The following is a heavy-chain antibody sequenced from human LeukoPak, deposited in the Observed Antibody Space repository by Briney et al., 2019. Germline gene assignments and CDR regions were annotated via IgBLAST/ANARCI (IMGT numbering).Heavy chain of an antibody. Sequence: GGFLRLSCAASGFSVSSNYMSWVRQAPGKGLECVSLIYSNGNTYYADSVKGRFTISRDNSKNTLFLQMNSLRAEDTAVYYCTSSEDYWGQGTLVTVSS. CDR3: TSSEDY. J-gene: IGHJ4*02. CDR2: IYSNGNT. V-gene: IGHV3-66*01. CDR1: GFSVSSNY.